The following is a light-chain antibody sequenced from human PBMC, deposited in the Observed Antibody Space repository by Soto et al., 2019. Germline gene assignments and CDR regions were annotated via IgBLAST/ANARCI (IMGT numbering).Light chain of an antibody. Sequence: DIQMTQSPSSLSASVWDRVTITCRASQAIHSYLNWYQQKPGKAPNLLIFATSTLQSGVPSRFSGSGSGTDFTLTISSLQPEDFATYYCQQRETFGPGTKVDIK. J-gene: IGKJ3*01. CDR3: QQRET. CDR1: QAIHSY. V-gene: IGKV1-39*01. CDR2: ATS.